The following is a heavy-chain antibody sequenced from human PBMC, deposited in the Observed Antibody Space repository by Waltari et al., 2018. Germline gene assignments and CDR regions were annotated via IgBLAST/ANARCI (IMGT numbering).Heavy chain of an antibody. J-gene: IGHJ3*02. CDR3: ARGNYDILTGYSSDAFDI. CDR2: IYYSGST. CDR1: GGSISSGDYY. D-gene: IGHD3-9*01. V-gene: IGHV4-30-4*08. Sequence: QVQLQESGPGLVKPSQTLSLTCTVSGGSISSGDYYWSWIRQPPGKGLEWIGYIYYSGSTYYNPSLKSRVTISVDTSKNQFSLKLSSVTAADTAVYYCARGNYDILTGYSSDAFDIWGQGTMVTVSS.